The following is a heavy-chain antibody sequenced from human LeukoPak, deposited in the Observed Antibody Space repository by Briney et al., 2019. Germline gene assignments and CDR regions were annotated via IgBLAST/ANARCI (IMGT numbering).Heavy chain of an antibody. J-gene: IGHJ6*02. CDR1: GYTLTELS. CDR2: FDPEDGET. Sequence: ASVKVSCKVSGYTLTELSMHWVRQAPGKGLEWMGGFDPEDGETIYAQKLQGRVTMTTDTSTSTAYMELRSLRSDDTAVYYCARDHPLYLEDFIYYYYGMDVWGQGTTVTVSS. V-gene: IGHV1-24*01. CDR3: ARDHPLYLEDFIYYYYGMDV. D-gene: IGHD1-1*01.